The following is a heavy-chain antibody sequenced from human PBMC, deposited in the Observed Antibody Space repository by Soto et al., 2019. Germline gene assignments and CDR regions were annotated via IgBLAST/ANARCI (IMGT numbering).Heavy chain of an antibody. D-gene: IGHD1-26*01. Sequence: EVQLVESGGGLVQPGGSLRLSCAASGFTFSSYSINWVRQAPGKGLEWVSYISSSSSTIYYADSVKGRFTISRDNAKNSLYLQMNSLRDEDTAVYYCARDHSGSYHNAFDIWGQGTMVTVSS. CDR3: ARDHSGSYHNAFDI. CDR2: ISSSSSTI. CDR1: GFTFSSYS. V-gene: IGHV3-48*02. J-gene: IGHJ3*02.